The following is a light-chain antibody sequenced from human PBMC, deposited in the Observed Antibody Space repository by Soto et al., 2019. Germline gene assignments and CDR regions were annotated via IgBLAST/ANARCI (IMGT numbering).Light chain of an antibody. J-gene: IGKJ1*01. CDR2: DAS. CDR1: QSISSW. V-gene: IGKV1-5*01. Sequence: DIQMTQSPSTLSASVGDRVNITCRASQSISSWLAWYQQKPGKAPKVLIYDASRLESGVPPRFSGSGSGTEFTLTISSLQPAEFATYYCQQYNTYSWTFGQGTKVEIK. CDR3: QQYNTYSWT.